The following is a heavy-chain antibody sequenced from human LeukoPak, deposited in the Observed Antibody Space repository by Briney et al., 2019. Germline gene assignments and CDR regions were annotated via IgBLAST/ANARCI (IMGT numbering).Heavy chain of an antibody. D-gene: IGHD2-15*01. J-gene: IGHJ6*03. V-gene: IGHV3-11*01. CDR1: GFTFSDFY. Sequence: GGSLRLSCAASGFTFSDFYMSWIRQAPGKGLEWVSYISCSGSTIYYADSVKGRFTISRDNAKNSLYLQMNSLRAEDTAVYYCARPEVVAGTYYYYYYMDVWGKGTTVTVSS. CDR3: ARPEVVAGTYYYYYYMDV. CDR2: ISCSGSTI.